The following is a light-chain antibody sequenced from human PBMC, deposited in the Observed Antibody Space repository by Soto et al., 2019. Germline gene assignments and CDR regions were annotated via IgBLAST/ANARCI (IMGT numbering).Light chain of an antibody. CDR1: SSDVGGYNY. Sequence: QSVLTQPASVSWSRGQSITISCPGTSSDVGGYNYVSWYQQHPGKAPKLMIYEVSNRPSGVSNRFSGSKSGNTASLTISGLQAEDEADYYCSSYTSSSSLVFGTGTKVTVL. CDR2: EVS. V-gene: IGLV2-14*01. J-gene: IGLJ1*01. CDR3: SSYTSSSSLV.